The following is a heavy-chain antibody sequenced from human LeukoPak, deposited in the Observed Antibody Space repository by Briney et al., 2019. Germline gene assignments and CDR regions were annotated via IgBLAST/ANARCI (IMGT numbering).Heavy chain of an antibody. CDR3: AKTRYSYGYYFDY. Sequence: GGSLRLSCAASGFTFSSYGMHWVRQAPGKGLEWVAFIRYDGSNKYYADSAKGRFTISRDNSKNTLYLQMNSLRAEDTAVYYCAKTRYSYGYYFDYWGQGTLVTVSS. CDR2: IRYDGSNK. J-gene: IGHJ4*02. D-gene: IGHD5-18*01. V-gene: IGHV3-30*02. CDR1: GFTFSSYG.